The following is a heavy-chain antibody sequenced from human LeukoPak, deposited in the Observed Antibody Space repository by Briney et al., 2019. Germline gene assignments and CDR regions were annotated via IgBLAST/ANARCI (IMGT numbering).Heavy chain of an antibody. CDR3: ARDYSYGYS. CDR1: GYTFTGYY. Sequence: GASVKVSCKASGYTFTGYYMHWVRQAPGQGLEWMGRINPNSGGTNYAQKFQGRVTITADKSTSTAYMELSSLRSEDTAVYYCARDYSYGYSWGQGTLVTVSS. CDR2: INPNSGGT. V-gene: IGHV1-2*06. J-gene: IGHJ4*02. D-gene: IGHD5-18*01.